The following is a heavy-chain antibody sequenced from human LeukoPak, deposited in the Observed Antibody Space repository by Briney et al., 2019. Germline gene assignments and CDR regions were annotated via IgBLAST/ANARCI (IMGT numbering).Heavy chain of an antibody. CDR2: IYSGGST. D-gene: IGHD4-17*01. CDR3: ARGGIYGDYVGY. CDR1: GFTFSSYA. J-gene: IGHJ4*02. Sequence: PGGSLRLSCAASGFTFSSYAMSWVRQAPGKGLEWVSVIYSGGSTYYADSVKGRFTISRDNSKNTLYLQMNSPRAEDTAVYYCARGGIYGDYVGYWGQGTLVTVSS. V-gene: IGHV3-53*01.